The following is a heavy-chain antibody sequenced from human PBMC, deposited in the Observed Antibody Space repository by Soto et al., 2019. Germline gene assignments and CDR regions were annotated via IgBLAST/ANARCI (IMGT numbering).Heavy chain of an antibody. V-gene: IGHV3-23*01. CDR2: ISGSGGIT. Sequence: EVQLLESGGGLAQPGGSLRLSCAAPGFTFGRYAMSWVRQAPGKGLEWVSGISGSGGITDYADSVKGRFTISRDNSKNTLYLQMNSLRAEDTAVYYCARAGGSYTRGYALDQWGQGTLVTVSS. CDR1: GFTFGRYA. D-gene: IGHD3-22*01. CDR3: ARAGGSYTRGYALDQ. J-gene: IGHJ4*02.